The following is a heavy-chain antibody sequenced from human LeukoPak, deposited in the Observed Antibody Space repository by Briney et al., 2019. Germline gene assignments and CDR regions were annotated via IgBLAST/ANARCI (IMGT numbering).Heavy chain of an antibody. D-gene: IGHD6-13*01. CDR1: GLTFSDYY. V-gene: IGHV3-11*01. Sequence: GGSLRLSCAVSGLTFSDYYMSWIRQAPGKGLEWVSYISSGGSTISHADSVKGRFTISRDNAENSLYLQMNSLRAEDTAVYYCARRAAAARCFDYWGQGTLVTVSS. J-gene: IGHJ4*02. CDR3: ARRAAAARCFDY. CDR2: ISSGGSTI.